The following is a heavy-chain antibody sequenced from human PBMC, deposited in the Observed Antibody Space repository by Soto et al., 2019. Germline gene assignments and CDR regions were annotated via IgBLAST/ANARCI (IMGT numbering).Heavy chain of an antibody. V-gene: IGHV1-3*01. CDR1: GYTFTSYA. CDR2: ITAGNVNT. Sequence: ASVKGSCKSSGYTFTSYAMHWVRQAPGQRVERMRWITAGNVNTKYSQKFQGRVTITRDTSASTAYMELSSLRSEDTAVYYCAKPTLRVESFDHWRQGTLAAAS. D-gene: IGHD3-22*01. J-gene: IGHJ4*02. CDR3: AKPTLRVESFDH.